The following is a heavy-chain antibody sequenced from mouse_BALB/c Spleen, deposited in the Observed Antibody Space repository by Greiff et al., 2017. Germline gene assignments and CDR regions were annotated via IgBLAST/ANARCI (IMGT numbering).Heavy chain of an antibody. V-gene: IGHV5-6*01. CDR1: GFTFSSYG. CDR3: ARQDGNLYFDY. CDR2: ISSGGSYT. D-gene: IGHD2-1*01. J-gene: IGHJ2*01. Sequence: DVHLVESGGDLVKPGGSLKLSCAASGFTFSSYGMSWVRQTPDKRLEWVATISSGGSYTYYPDSVKGRFTISRDNAKNTLYLQMSSLKSEDTAMYYCARQDGNLYFDYWGQGTTLTVSS.